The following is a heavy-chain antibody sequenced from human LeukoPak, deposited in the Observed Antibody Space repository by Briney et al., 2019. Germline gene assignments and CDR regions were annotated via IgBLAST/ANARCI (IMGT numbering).Heavy chain of an antibody. CDR2: ISSSSSTI. J-gene: IGHJ6*03. V-gene: IGHV3-48*01. CDR3: ARGYCSGGSCYSEGDYYYYMDV. Sequence: PGGSLRLSCAASGFTFSSYSMNWVRQAPGKGLEWVSYISSSSSTIYYADSVKGRFTISRDNAKNSLYLQMNSLRAEDTAVYYCARGYCSGGSCYSEGDYYYYMDVWGKGTTVTVSS. D-gene: IGHD2-15*01. CDR1: GFTFSSYS.